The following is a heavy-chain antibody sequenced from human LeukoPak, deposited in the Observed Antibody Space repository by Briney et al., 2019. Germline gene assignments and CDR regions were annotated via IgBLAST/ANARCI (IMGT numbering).Heavy chain of an antibody. D-gene: IGHD6-19*01. CDR3: ARVGLSGSFDS. CDR2: ISSEGGST. V-gene: IGHV3-64*02. Sequence: GGSLRLSCVASGXTLSTYSMHWVRQAPGKGLEYVSAISSEGGSTYYADSVKGRFTISRDNSKNTLYLEMGSLRAEDMAVYYCARVGLSGSFDSWGQGALVTVSS. J-gene: IGHJ4*02. CDR1: GXTLSTYS.